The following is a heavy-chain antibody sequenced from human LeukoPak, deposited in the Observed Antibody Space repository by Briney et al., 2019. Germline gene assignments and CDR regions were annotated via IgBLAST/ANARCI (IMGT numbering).Heavy chain of an antibody. J-gene: IGHJ4*02. D-gene: IGHD3-3*01. CDR2: ISGSGGST. V-gene: IGHV3-23*01. CDR3: AKDGSPYDFWSGYYDPFDY. Sequence: GGSLRLSCAASGFTFSSYAMSWVRQAPGKGLEWVSAISGSGGSTYYADSVKGRFTIPRDNSKNTLYLQMNSLRAEDTAVYYCAKDGSPYDFWSGYYDPFDYWGQGTLVTVSS. CDR1: GFTFSSYA.